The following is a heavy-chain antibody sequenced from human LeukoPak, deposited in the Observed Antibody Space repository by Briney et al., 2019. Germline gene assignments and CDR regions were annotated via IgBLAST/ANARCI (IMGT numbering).Heavy chain of an antibody. J-gene: IGHJ4*02. CDR3: ARLSYDFWCFDY. CDR2: IKQDGSEK. Sequence: QPGGSLRLSCSASGFTFSTYGMHWVRQAPGKGLEWVANIKQDGSEKYYVDSVKGRFTISRDNAKNSLYLQMNSLRAEDTAVYYCARLSYDFWCFDYWGQGTLVTVSS. D-gene: IGHD3-3*01. CDR1: GFTFSTYG. V-gene: IGHV3-7*01.